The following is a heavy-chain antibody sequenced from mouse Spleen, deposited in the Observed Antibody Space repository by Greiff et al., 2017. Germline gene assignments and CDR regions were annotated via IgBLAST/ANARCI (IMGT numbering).Heavy chain of an antibody. CDR2: ISYDGSN. CDR1: GYSITSGYY. Sequence: EVKLMESGPGLVKPSQSLSLTCSVTGYSITSGYYWNWIRQFPGNKLEWMGYISYDGSNNYNPSLKNRISITRDTSKNQFFLKLNSVTTEDTATYYCARGRTGKEYWGQGTTLTVSS. CDR3: ARGRTGKEY. V-gene: IGHV3-6*01. D-gene: IGHD4-1*01. J-gene: IGHJ2*01.